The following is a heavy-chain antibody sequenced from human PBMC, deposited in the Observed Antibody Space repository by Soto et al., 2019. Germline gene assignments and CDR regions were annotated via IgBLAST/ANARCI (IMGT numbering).Heavy chain of an antibody. V-gene: IGHV1-8*02. J-gene: IGHJ6*02. CDR2: MNPNSGNT. D-gene: IGHD4-17*01. CDR1: GYTFTSYA. Sequence: ASVKVSCKASGYTFTSYAMNWVRQATGQGLEWMGWMNPNSGNTGYAQKFQGRVTMTRNTSISTAYMELSSLRSEDTAVYYCARGLTVTGHYYYYGMDVWGQGNTVTVSS. CDR3: ARGLTVTGHYYYYGMDV.